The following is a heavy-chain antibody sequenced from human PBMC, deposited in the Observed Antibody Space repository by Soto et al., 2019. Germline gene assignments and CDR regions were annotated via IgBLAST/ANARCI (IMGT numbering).Heavy chain of an antibody. V-gene: IGHV1-18*01. CDR3: ARGDWLMPRLLPLDY. D-gene: IGHD3-9*01. CDR2: ISAYNGNT. CDR1: GYTFTSYG. J-gene: IGHJ4*02. Sequence: EASVKVSCKASGYTFTSYGISWVRQAPGQGLEWMGWISAYNGNTNYAQKPQGRVTMTTDTSTSTAYMELRSLRSDDTTVYYCARGDWLMPRLLPLDYWGQGTLVTVSS.